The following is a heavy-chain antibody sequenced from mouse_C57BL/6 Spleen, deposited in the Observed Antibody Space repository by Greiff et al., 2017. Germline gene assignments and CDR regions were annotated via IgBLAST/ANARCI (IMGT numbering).Heavy chain of an antibody. CDR2: ISDGGSYT. J-gene: IGHJ2*01. Sequence: EVKVVESGGGLVKPGGSLKLSCAASGFTFSSYAMSWVRQTPEKRLEWVATISDGGSYTYYPDNVKGRFTISRDNAKNNLYLQMSHLKSEDTAMXDCARGGVGNYYCDDWGEGTTLTVSS. V-gene: IGHV5-4*03. D-gene: IGHD2-1*01. CDR3: ARGGVGNYYCDD. CDR1: GFTFSSYA.